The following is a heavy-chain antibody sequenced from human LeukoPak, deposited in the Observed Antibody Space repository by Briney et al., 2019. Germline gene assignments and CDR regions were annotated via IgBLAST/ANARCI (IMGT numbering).Heavy chain of an antibody. CDR2: INPNSGAT. CDR1: EYTFTGYY. V-gene: IGHV1-2*02. Sequence: GASVKVSCKASEYTFTGYYMHWVRQAPGQGLEWMGWINPNSGATDYAQNFQGRVTLTRDTSISTAYMELSRLRSDDTAVYCCASGYRFGNWGQGTLVTVSS. D-gene: IGHD5-18*01. CDR3: ASGYRFGN. J-gene: IGHJ4*02.